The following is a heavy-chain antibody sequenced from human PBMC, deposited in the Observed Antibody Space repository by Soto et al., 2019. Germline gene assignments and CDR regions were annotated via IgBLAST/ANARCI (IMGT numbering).Heavy chain of an antibody. D-gene: IGHD3-22*01. CDR2: ISHSGTT. J-gene: IGHJ4*02. CDR3: ARTDSVSSGYFGTY. CDR1: GDSIISGYH. Sequence: LSLTCAVSGDSIISGYHWAWIRQPPGKGLEWVASISHSGTTYYSPSLTSRVTISLDPSKNQFSLKLSSVTAADSAVYYCARTDSVSSGYFGTYWGQGTLVTVSS. V-gene: IGHV4-38-2*01.